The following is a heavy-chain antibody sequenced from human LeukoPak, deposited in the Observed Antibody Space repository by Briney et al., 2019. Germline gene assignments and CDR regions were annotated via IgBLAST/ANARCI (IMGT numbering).Heavy chain of an antibody. J-gene: IGHJ6*02. CDR1: GYTFTSYG. CDR2: ISAYNGNT. Sequence: ASVKVSCKASGYTFTSYGISWVRQAPGQGLEWMGWISAYNGNTNYAQKLQGRVTMTTDTSTSTAYMELRSLRSDDTAVYYCARDYAPRYYDISTGYGMDVWGQGTTVTVSS. V-gene: IGHV1-18*01. CDR3: ARDYAPRYYDISTGYGMDV. D-gene: IGHD3-9*01.